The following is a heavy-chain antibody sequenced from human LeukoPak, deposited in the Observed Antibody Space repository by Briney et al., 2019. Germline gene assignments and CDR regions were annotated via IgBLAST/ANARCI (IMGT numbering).Heavy chain of an antibody. CDR1: GFSPSTSGMC. CDR3: ARIQAYGGNSEGYYFNY. V-gene: IGHV2-70*01. Sequence: ESGPTLVNPTQTLTVTCTFSGFSPSTSGMCVSWIRQPPAKALEWLSLNDWDDDKFYSTSLKTRLTISKDTSKNQVVLTMTNMDPVDTATYYCARIQAYGGNSEGYYFNYWGQGTLVTVSS. J-gene: IGHJ4*02. CDR2: NDWDDDK. D-gene: IGHD4-23*01.